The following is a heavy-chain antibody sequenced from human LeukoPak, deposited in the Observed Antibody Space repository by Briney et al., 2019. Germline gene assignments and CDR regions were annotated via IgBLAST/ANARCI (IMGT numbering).Heavy chain of an antibody. CDR2: IIPIFGTA. D-gene: IGHD3-22*01. V-gene: IGHV1-69*01. CDR3: ARAPPTYYDSSGANYYFDY. CDR1: GGTFSSYA. Sequence: SVKVSCKASGGTFSSYAISWVRQAPGQGLEWMGGIIPIFGTANYAQKFQGRVTITADESTSTAYMEVSSLRSEDTAVYYCARAPPTYYDSSGANYYFDYWGQGTLVTVSS. J-gene: IGHJ4*02.